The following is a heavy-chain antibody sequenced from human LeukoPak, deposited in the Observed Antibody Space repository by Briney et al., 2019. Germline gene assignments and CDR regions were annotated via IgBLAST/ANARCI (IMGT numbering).Heavy chain of an antibody. V-gene: IGHV4-39*07. Sequence: SETLSLTCTVSGASVSSSGNYWGWIRQPPGEGLEWIASISYSGSTYYNSSLESRVTISVDTSKNQVSLKLTSVTAADTAVYFCARATAEWFRDDWNHSLGNWFDPWGQGTLVTVSS. CDR2: ISYSGST. J-gene: IGHJ5*02. CDR3: ARATAEWFRDDWNHSLGNWFDP. D-gene: IGHD3-10*01. CDR1: GASVSSSGNY.